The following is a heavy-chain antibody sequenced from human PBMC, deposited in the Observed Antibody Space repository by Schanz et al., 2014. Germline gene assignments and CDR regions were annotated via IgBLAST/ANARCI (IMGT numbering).Heavy chain of an antibody. CDR3: ASALTTWGGMDV. D-gene: IGHD4-4*01. CDR1: GYTFTSYG. V-gene: IGHV1-46*01. Sequence: QVQLVQSGAEVKKPGASVKVSCKASGYTFTSYGISWVRQAPGQGLEWMGMINPSGGSTTYAQKFQGRVTMTRDTSTSTVYMELSSLRSEDTAVYYCASALTTWGGMDVWGQGTTVTVSS. J-gene: IGHJ6*02. CDR2: INPSGGST.